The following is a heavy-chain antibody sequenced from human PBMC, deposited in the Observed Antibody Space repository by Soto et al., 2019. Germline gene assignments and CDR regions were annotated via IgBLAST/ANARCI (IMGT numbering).Heavy chain of an antibody. CDR3: ATDLLAGIRYYNGMDV. CDR2: ISAYNGNT. D-gene: IGHD6-13*01. V-gene: IGHV1-18*01. CDR1: GYTFPSYG. Sequence: QVQLVQSGAEVKKPGASVKVSCKASGYTFPSYGISWVRQAPGQGLGGMGWISAYNGNTNYPQKLQGRVTMTTDTSTCTAYMELRSLRSDDTAVYYCATDLLAGIRYYNGMDVWGQRVTVTVS. J-gene: IGHJ6*02.